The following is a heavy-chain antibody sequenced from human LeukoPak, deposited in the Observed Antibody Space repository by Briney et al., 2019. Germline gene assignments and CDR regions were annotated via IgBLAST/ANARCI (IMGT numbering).Heavy chain of an antibody. J-gene: IGHJ4*02. CDR3: ARGKDTSALLFPY. CDR2: IFPSGST. D-gene: IGHD6-19*01. V-gene: IGHV4-34*01. CDR1: GGSFSGYY. Sequence: PSETLSLTCAVYGGSFSGYYWSWIRQPPGKGLEWIGEIFPSGSTNYNPSLKSRIIISIDKSENQFSLKLSSVTAADTAVYYCARGKDTSALLFPYWGQGTLVTVSS.